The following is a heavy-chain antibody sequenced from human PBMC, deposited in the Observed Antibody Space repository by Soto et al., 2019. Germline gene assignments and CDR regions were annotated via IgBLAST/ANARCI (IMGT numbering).Heavy chain of an antibody. CDR3: ARDGYGGNYYSGMDV. Sequence: SRRWVRQAQEQGLEWMGWINPNSGGTNYAQKFQGWVTMTRDTSISTAYMELSRLRSDDTAVYYCARDGYGGNYYSGMDVRGHGTTVTVSS. V-gene: IGHV1-2*04. CDR2: INPNSGGT. CDR1: S. D-gene: IGHD2-15*01. J-gene: IGHJ6*02.